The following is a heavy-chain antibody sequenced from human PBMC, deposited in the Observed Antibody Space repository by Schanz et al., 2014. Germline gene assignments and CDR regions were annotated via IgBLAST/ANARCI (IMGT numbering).Heavy chain of an antibody. Sequence: QVELVESGGGVVQPGRSLRLSCAASGFIFSYYTIHWVRQAPGKGLEWVAVISDDGSRRHYADFVTGRFTISRDNSRNTLYLQMDSLRDEDTALYYCAKVVASGPTTGPFDPWGQGTLVTVSS. D-gene: IGHD1-26*01. J-gene: IGHJ5*02. CDR1: GFIFSYYT. CDR3: AKVVASGPTTGPFDP. V-gene: IGHV3-30*04. CDR2: ISDDGSRR.